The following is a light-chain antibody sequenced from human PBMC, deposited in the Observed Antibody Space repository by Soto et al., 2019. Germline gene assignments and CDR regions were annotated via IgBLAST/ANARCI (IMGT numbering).Light chain of an antibody. CDR2: GVS. J-gene: IGLJ2*01. CDR3: ISYTRTNTLV. CDR1: SSDVGDYHY. V-gene: IGLV2-14*01. Sequence: QSALTQPASVSGSPGQSITISCTGTSSDVGDYHYVSWYQQHPAKAPKLIIYGVSNRPSGISNRFSGSKSANTASLTISGLQAEDEADYYCISYTRTNTLVFGGGTKVTVL.